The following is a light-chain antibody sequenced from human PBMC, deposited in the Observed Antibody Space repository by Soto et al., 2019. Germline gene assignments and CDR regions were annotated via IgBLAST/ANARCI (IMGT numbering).Light chain of an antibody. CDR3: QSYDSTLSARYV. V-gene: IGLV1-40*01. CDR2: GNI. Sequence: QSVLTQPPSVSGAPGQRVTISCTGSSSNIGAGYDVHWYQQRPGTAPKLLIFGNINRPSGVPDRFSGSKSGTSASLAITGLQAEDEGDYYCQSYDSTLSARYVFGTGTKLTVX. CDR1: SSNIGAGYD. J-gene: IGLJ1*01.